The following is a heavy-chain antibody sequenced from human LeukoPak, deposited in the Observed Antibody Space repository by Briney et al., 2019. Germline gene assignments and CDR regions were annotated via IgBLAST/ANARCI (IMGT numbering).Heavy chain of an antibody. J-gene: IGHJ5*02. V-gene: IGHV1-2*04. CDR2: INPNSGGT. CDR3: ARAQANYGDYEDWFDP. Sequence: GASVKVSCKASGYTFTGYYMHWVRQAPGQGLEWMGRINPNSGGTNYAQKFQGWVTMTRDTSISTAYMELSRLRSDDTAVYYCARAQANYGDYEDWFDPWGQGTLVTVSS. CDR1: GYTFTGYY. D-gene: IGHD4-17*01.